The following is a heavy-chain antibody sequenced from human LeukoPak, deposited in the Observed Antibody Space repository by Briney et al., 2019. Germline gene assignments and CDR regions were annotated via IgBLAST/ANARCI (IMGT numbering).Heavy chain of an antibody. V-gene: IGHV4-39*07. Sequence: PSETLSLTCTVSGGSISSSSYYWGWIRQPPGKGLEWIGSIYYSGSTYYNPSLKSRVTISVDTSKNQFSLKLSSVTAADTAVYYCARDLNRHYCGGDCSVDYWGQGTLVTVSS. CDR2: IYYSGST. D-gene: IGHD2-21*02. CDR1: GGSISSSSYY. CDR3: ARDLNRHYCGGDCSVDY. J-gene: IGHJ4*02.